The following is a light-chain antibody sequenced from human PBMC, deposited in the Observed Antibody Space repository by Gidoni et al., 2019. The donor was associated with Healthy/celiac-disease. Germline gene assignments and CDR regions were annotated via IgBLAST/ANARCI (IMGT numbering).Light chain of an antibody. V-gene: IGLV3-9*01. Sequence: SYELTQPLSVSVALGQTARITCGGNNIGSKNLHWYQQKPGQAPVLVIYRDSNRPSGIPERFSGSNSGNTAPLTIRRAQAGAEADYYCQVWDSSGVFGGGTKLTVL. CDR1: NIGSKN. J-gene: IGLJ2*01. CDR2: RDS. CDR3: QVWDSSGV.